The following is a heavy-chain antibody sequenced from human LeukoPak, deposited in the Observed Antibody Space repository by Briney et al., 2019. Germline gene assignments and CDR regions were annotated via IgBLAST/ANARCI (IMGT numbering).Heavy chain of an antibody. CDR1: GFTFSSYS. CDR3: ARVETGAGYYYYMDV. J-gene: IGHJ6*03. D-gene: IGHD1-26*01. V-gene: IGHV3-21*01. CDR2: ISSSSSYI. Sequence: GGSLRLSCAASGFTFSSYSMNWVRQAPGKGLEWVSSISSSSSYIYYADSVKGRFTISRDNAKNSLYLQMNSLRAEDTAAYYCARVETGAGYYYYMDVWGKGTTVTVSS.